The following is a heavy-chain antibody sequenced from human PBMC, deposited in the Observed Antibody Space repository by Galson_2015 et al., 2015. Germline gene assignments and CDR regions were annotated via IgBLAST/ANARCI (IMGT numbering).Heavy chain of an antibody. J-gene: IGHJ2*01. CDR2: IRSKAHGGTT. CDR1: GFIFGDYA. D-gene: IGHD2-15*01. CDR3: TRSNCSGGSCYWYFDL. Sequence: LRLSCAASGFIFGDYALNWVRQAPGKGLEWVGFIRSKAHGGTTEYAASVKGRFSISRDDSKSIAYLQMNSLKSEDTAVYYCTRSNCSGGSCYWYFDLWGRGTLVTVSS. V-gene: IGHV3-49*04.